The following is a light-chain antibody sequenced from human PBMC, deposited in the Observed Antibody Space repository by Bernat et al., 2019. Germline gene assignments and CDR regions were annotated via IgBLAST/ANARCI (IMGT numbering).Light chain of an antibody. CDR1: SSNIGTNT. Sequence: QSVLTPPPSASGTPGQRVTISCSGSSSNIGTNTVNWYQQLPGTAPKVLIYRDNQRPSGVPDRFSGSKSGTSASLAISGLQSEDEADYYCAAWDDSLTGWLFGGGTKLTVL. CDR2: RDN. CDR3: AAWDDSLTGWL. V-gene: IGLV1-44*01. J-gene: IGLJ3*02.